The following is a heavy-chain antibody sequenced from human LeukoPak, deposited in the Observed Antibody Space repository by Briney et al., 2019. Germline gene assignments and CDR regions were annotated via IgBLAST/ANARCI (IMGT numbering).Heavy chain of an antibody. J-gene: IGHJ4*02. CDR1: GFTFSSYA. Sequence: PGGSLRLSCAASGFTFSSYAMHWVRQAPGKGLEWVAVISYDGSNKYYADSVKGRFTISRDNAKNSLYLQMNSLRAEDTAVYYCASSPVGVGNWGQGTLVTVSS. CDR2: ISYDGSNK. V-gene: IGHV3-30-3*01. D-gene: IGHD3-3*01. CDR3: ASSPVGVGN.